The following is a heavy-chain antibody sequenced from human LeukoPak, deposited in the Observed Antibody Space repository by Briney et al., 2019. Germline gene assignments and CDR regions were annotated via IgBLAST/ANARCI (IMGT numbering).Heavy chain of an antibody. CDR3: ATYTGINGREFQN. CDR2: LKQDGSEK. CDR1: EFTFSNYW. D-gene: IGHD2-8*01. J-gene: IGHJ1*01. Sequence: GGSLRLSGEASEFTFSNYWMSGVRQAPGKGLEGGANLKQDGSEKYYVDSVKGRFTISRDNAKNSFYLQMNSRSVEDKAIYYCATYTGINGREFQNWGPGTLVTVSS. V-gene: IGHV3-7*01.